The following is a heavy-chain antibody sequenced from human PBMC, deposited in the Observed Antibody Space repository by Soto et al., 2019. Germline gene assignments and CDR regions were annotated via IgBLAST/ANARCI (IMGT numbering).Heavy chain of an antibody. V-gene: IGHV1-18*01. CDR3: ARGRTVVVPAATPDALDM. D-gene: IGHD2-2*01. J-gene: IGHJ3*02. Sequence: QVQLVQSGAEVKKPGASVKVSCKASGYMFTKYGITWVRQAPGQGLEWMGWISAFSGYTHSPPKVQARLAMTTETSTSTAYMELRSLRSDDTAVYYCARGRTVVVPAATPDALDMWGQGTMVTVS. CDR1: GYMFTKYG. CDR2: ISAFSGYT.